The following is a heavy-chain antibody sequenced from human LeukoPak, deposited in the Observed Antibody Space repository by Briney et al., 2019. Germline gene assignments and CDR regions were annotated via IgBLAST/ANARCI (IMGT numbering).Heavy chain of an antibody. CDR1: GFSLNTRGVG. Sequence: SGPTLVNPTQTLTLTCTFTGFSLNTRGVGVGWIRQPPGRALEWLALIYWDDDRRYSPSLKSRLTITKDTSKNQVVLTMTNMDPVDTATYFCAHRKNYYDSSVFDNWGQGTLVTVSS. CDR2: IYWDDDR. D-gene: IGHD3-22*01. J-gene: IGHJ4*02. V-gene: IGHV2-5*02. CDR3: AHRKNYYDSSVFDN.